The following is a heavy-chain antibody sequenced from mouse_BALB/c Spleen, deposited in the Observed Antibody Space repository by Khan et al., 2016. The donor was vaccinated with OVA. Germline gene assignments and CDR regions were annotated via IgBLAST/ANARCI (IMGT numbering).Heavy chain of an antibody. Sequence: QVQLKQSGPELVKPGASVKMSCKASGYTFTDYDIRWVKQRTGQGLEWIGEIYPGSGSTYYNEKFKGKATLTADKSSNTAYMQLSSLTSEDSAVYFSAKIFYGNSYAMDYLGQGTAVTVSS. CDR1: GYTFTDYD. CDR3: AKIFYGNSYAMDY. D-gene: IGHD2-1*01. CDR2: IYPGSGST. J-gene: IGHJ4*01. V-gene: IGHV1-77*01.